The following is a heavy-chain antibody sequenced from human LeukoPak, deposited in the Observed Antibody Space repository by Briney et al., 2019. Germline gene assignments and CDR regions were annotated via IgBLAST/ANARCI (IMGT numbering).Heavy chain of an antibody. Sequence: PGGSLRLSCAASGFTVSRYWMSWVRQAPGKGLEWVANIKQDGSEKYYVDSLKGRFTISRDNAENSLYLQMNSLRAEDTAVYYCAKAGSSWYEYWGQGTLVTVSS. CDR1: GFTVSRYW. D-gene: IGHD6-13*01. CDR2: IKQDGSEK. V-gene: IGHV3-7*01. CDR3: AKAGSSWYEY. J-gene: IGHJ4*02.